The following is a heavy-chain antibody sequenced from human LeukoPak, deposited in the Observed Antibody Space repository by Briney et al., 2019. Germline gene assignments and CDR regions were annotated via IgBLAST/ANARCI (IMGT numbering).Heavy chain of an antibody. Sequence: GGSLRLSCAASGFTFSSYGMHWVRQAPGKGLEWVAFIRYDGSNKYYADSVKGRFTISRDNSKNTLYLQMNSLRAEDTAVYYCARDPKGEYYYDSSGYLDYWGQGTLVTVSS. CDR1: GFTFSSYG. D-gene: IGHD3-22*01. V-gene: IGHV3-30*02. CDR3: ARDPKGEYYYDSSGYLDY. CDR2: IRYDGSNK. J-gene: IGHJ4*02.